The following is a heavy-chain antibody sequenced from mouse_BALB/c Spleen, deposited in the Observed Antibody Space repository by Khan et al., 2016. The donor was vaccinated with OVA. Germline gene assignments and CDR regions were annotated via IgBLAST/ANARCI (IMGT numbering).Heavy chain of an antibody. Sequence: EVQLQESGPGLVKPSQSLSLTCTVTCYSITSDYAWNWIRQFPGNKLEWMAYITYSGNTGYNPSLKGRISITRDTSKNQFFLQLNSVTTEDTATYYCAGDYGSSSLFSDYWGRGATLAVSS. J-gene: IGHJ2*01. D-gene: IGHD1-1*01. CDR2: ITYSGNT. V-gene: IGHV3-2*02. CDR3: AGDYGSSSLFSDY. CDR1: CYSITSDYA.